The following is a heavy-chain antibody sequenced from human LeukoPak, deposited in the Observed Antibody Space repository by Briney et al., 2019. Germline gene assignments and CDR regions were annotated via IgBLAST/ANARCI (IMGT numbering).Heavy chain of an antibody. CDR2: IYTSGST. J-gene: IGHJ4*02. CDR3: ARLGPDILTGYYPVN. CDR1: GGSISSYY. D-gene: IGHD3-9*01. V-gene: IGHV4-4*09. Sequence: PSETLSLTCTVSGGSISSYYWSWIPQPPGKGLEWIGYIYTSGSTNYNPSLKSRVTISVDTSKNQFSLKLSSVTAADTAVYYCARLGPDILTGYYPVNWGQGTLVTVSS.